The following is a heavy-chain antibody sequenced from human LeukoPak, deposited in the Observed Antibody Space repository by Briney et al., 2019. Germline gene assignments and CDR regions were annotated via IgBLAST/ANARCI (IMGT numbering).Heavy chain of an antibody. V-gene: IGHV3-30*02. J-gene: IGHJ4*02. CDR3: VKDRGEFDY. CDR2: IRYDGTYK. D-gene: IGHD3-10*01. CDR1: GFTFSSYG. Sequence: GGSLRLSCAASGFTFSSYGMHWVRQAPGKGLEWVAFIRYDGTYKYYADSVRGRFTISRDNSKNTVYLQMNSLRAEDTALYYCVKDRGEFDYWGQGTLVTVSS.